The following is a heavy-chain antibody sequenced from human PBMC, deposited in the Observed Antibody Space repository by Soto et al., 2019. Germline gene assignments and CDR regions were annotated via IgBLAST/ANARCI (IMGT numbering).Heavy chain of an antibody. CDR1: GYTFTSYA. V-gene: IGHV1-3*01. Sequence: QVQLVQSGAEVKKPGASVKVSCKASGYTFTSYAMHWVRQAPGQRLEWMGWINAGNGNTKYSQKFQGRVPITRDTSASTAYMELSSLRSEDTAVYYCARSPGGRYCSSTSCPHYYYYGMDVWGQGTTVTVSS. CDR3: ARSPGGRYCSSTSCPHYYYYGMDV. CDR2: INAGNGNT. J-gene: IGHJ6*02. D-gene: IGHD2-2*01.